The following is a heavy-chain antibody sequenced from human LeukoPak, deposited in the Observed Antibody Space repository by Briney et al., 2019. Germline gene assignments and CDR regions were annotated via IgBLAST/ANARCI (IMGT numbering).Heavy chain of an antibody. V-gene: IGHV3-74*01. J-gene: IGHJ4*02. CDR1: GFTFSNHW. Sequence: GSLRLSCEASGFTFSNHWMHWVRQAPGKGLVWVSVISKDGSTSIYADSVRGRLTISRDNAKNTLYLQMSSLRVEDTAVYYCTRDPRHLDSWGQGTLVTVSS. CDR2: ISKDGSTS. CDR3: TRDPRHLDS. D-gene: IGHD6-6*01.